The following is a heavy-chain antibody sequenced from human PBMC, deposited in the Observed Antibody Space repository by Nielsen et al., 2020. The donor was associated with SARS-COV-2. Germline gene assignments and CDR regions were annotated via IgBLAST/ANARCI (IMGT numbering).Heavy chain of an antibody. D-gene: IGHD2-15*01. Sequence: WVRQAPGQGLEWMGGIIPIFGTANYAQKFQGRVTMTRDTSTSTVYMELSSLRSEDTAVYYCAREHCSGGSCYSWDDAFDIWGQGTMVTVSS. V-gene: IGHV1-69*05. CDR3: AREHCSGGSCYSWDDAFDI. CDR2: IIPIFGTA. J-gene: IGHJ3*02.